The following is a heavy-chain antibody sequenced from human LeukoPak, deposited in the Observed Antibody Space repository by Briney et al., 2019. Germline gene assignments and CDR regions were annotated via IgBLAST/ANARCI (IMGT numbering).Heavy chain of an antibody. J-gene: IGHJ5*02. CDR1: GGTFSSYA. V-gene: IGHV1-69*05. D-gene: IGHD1-26*01. Sequence: SVKVSCKASGGTFSSYAISWVRQAPGQGLEWMGGIIPIFGTANYAQKFQGRVTITTDESTSTAYMELSSLRSEDTAVYYCARGKVAGGVQDGWFDPWGQGTLVTVSS. CDR3: ARGKVAGGVQDGWFDP. CDR2: IIPIFGTA.